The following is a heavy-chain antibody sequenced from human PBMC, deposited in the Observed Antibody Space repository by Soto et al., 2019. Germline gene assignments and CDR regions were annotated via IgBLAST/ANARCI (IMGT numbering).Heavy chain of an antibody. J-gene: IGHJ3*02. CDR1: GGFVSSGSYY. D-gene: IGHD1-1*01. V-gene: IGHV4-61*01. Sequence: NPSETLSLTCAVYGGFVSSGSYYWSWIRQPPGKGLEWIGEMSHSGGTHFNPSLKSRVTISVDTSKNQFSLKMSSVTAADTALYYCARVERGTATTVVDAFDIWGPGTMVTVSS. CDR3: ARVERGTATTVVDAFDI. CDR2: MSHSGGT.